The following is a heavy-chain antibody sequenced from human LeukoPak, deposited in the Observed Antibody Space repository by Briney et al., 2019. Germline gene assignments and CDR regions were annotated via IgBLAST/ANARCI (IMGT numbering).Heavy chain of an antibody. V-gene: IGHV3-23*01. J-gene: IGHJ4*02. CDR1: GFTFSSYA. Sequence: GGSLRLSCAASGFTFSSYAMSWVRQAPGKGLEWASAISGSGGSTYYADSVKGRFTISRDNSKNTLYLQMNSLRAEDTAVYYCAKDSEMATIERYYFDYWGQGTLVTVSS. CDR3: AKDSEMATIERYYFDY. CDR2: ISGSGGST. D-gene: IGHD5-12*01.